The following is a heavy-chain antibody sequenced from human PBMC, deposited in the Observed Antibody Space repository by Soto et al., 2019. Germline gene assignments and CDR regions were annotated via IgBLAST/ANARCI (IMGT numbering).Heavy chain of an antibody. V-gene: IGHV3-30-3*01. J-gene: IGHJ5*01. Sequence: QVQLVESGGGVVQPGRSLRLSCAASGFTFSSYPIHWVRQAPGKGLEWVGSISYDGTSEDFADSLRGRFTLSRDNSKNMLWLQMNRLRSEDTAVYYCLRDYSGWLDFWGQGTLVTVSS. CDR3: LRDYSGWLDF. CDR1: GFTFSSYP. CDR2: ISYDGTSE. D-gene: IGHD3-10*01.